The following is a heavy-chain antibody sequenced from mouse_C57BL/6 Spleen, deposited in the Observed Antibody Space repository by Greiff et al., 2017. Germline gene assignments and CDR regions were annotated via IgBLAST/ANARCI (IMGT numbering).Heavy chain of an antibody. CDR2: IYPGDGDT. J-gene: IGHJ4*01. CDR3: ARDAVGYYAMDY. D-gene: IGHD3-3*01. V-gene: IGHV1-82*01. Sequence: QVQLQQSGPELVKPGASVKISCKASGYAFSSSWMNWVKQRPGKGLEWIGRIYPGDGDTNYNGKFKGKATLTADKSSSTAYMQLSSLTSEDSAVYFCARDAVGYYAMDYWGQGTSVTVSS. CDR1: GYAFSSSW.